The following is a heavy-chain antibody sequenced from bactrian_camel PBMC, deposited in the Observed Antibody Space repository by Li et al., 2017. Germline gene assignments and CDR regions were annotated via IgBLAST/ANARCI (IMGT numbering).Heavy chain of an antibody. Sequence: QLVESGGASVQAGGSLRLSCEWYPRAYGTWCMYWFRQVPGKEREGVAGIDTEGSTNYADSVKGRFTISKDDAENTLYLQMNSLKPEDNAMYYCAATRTRSWAAVPPLSPQKYDSWGQGTQVTVS. CDR3: AATRTRSWAAVPPLSPQKYDS. CDR1: PRAYGTWC. D-gene: IGHD6*01. J-gene: IGHJ4*01. V-gene: IGHV3S55*01. CDR2: IDTEGST.